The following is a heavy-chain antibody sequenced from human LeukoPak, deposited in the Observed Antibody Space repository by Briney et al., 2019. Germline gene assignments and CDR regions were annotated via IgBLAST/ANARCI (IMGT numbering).Heavy chain of an antibody. J-gene: IGHJ4*02. D-gene: IGHD4-11*01. CDR1: GGSISSSSYY. Sequence: SETLSLTCTVSGGSISSSSYYWGWIRQPPGKGLEWIGSIYYSGSTYYNPSLKSRVTISVDTSKNQFSPKLSSVTAADTAVYFCARTHDYTNHRLDSWGQGTLVTVSS. CDR2: IYYSGST. CDR3: ARTHDYTNHRLDS. V-gene: IGHV4-39*01.